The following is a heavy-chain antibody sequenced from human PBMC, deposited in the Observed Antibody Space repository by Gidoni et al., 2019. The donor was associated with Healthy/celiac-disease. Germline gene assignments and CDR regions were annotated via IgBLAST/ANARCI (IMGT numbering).Heavy chain of an antibody. V-gene: IGHV5-10-1*03. Sequence: EVQLVHSGAEVKKPGESLKISCKGSGYSFTSYWISWVRRMPGKGLEWMGRINPSDSYTNYSPSFQGHVTIAADKSISTAYLQWSSLKATDTAMYYCARLPTRYSYGSFDYWGQGTLVTVSS. CDR2: INPSDSYT. J-gene: IGHJ4*02. CDR1: GYSFTSYW. D-gene: IGHD5-18*01. CDR3: ARLPTRYSYGSFDY.